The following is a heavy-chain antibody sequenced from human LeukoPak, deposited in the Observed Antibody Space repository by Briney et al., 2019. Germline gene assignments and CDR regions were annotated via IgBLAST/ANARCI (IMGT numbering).Heavy chain of an antibody. CDR3: ARAYDILTGYYSDAFDI. Sequence: ASVKVSCKASGGTFSSYAISWVRQAPGQGLEWMGGIIPIFGTANHAQKFQGRVTITADKSTSTAYMELSSLRSEDTAVYYCARAYDILTGYYSDAFDIWGQGTMVTVSS. D-gene: IGHD3-9*01. J-gene: IGHJ3*02. CDR2: IIPIFGTA. V-gene: IGHV1-69*06. CDR1: GGTFSSYA.